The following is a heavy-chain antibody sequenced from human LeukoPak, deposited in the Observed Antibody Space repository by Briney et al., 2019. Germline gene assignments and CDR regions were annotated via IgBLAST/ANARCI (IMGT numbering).Heavy chain of an antibody. J-gene: IGHJ4*02. CDR3: AKDLSTMIVVDHPRGFDY. Sequence: GGSLRLSCAVSGYTFSSYSINWVRQAPGKGLEWVSYISSSGTTTYYAESVKGRFTISRDNAKNSLYLQMNSLRAEDTAVYYCAKDLSTMIVVDHPRGFDYWGQGTLVTVSS. CDR1: GYTFSSYS. CDR2: ISSSGTTT. D-gene: IGHD3-22*01. V-gene: IGHV3-48*01.